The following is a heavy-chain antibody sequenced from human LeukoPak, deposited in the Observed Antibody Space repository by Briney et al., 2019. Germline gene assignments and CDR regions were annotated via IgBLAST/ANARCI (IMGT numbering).Heavy chain of an antibody. CDR2: INHSGST. CDR1: GGSISSYY. J-gene: IGHJ4*02. V-gene: IGHV4-34*01. D-gene: IGHD4-17*01. Sequence: PSETLSLTCTVSGGSISSYYWSWIRQPPGKGLEWIGEINHSGSTNYNPSLKSRVTISVDTSKNQFSLKLSSVTAADTAVYYCARTTTVTTSANDYWGQGTLVTVSS. CDR3: ARTTTVTTSANDY.